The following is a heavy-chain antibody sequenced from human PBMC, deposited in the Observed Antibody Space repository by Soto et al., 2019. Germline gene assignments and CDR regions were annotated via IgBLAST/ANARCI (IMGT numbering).Heavy chain of an antibody. CDR2: ILYDGSKK. Sequence: GGSLRLSCVASGFNLNTYGIYWVRQDPGKVLQWVAQILYDGSKKHYADSVRGRFTITRDNSKNTVYLQMDSLRVDDTAMYYCVRDLALIADYWGQGTLVTVSS. CDR1: GFNLNTYG. J-gene: IGHJ4*02. CDR3: VRDLALIADY. V-gene: IGHV3-30*03. D-gene: IGHD2-21*01.